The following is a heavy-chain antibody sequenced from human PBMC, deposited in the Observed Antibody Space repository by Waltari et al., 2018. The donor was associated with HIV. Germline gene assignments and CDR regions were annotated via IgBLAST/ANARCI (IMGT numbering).Heavy chain of an antibody. J-gene: IGHJ4*02. D-gene: IGHD3-22*01. CDR3: AKDRRQGYYYDNSGERPFDS. CDR1: GISVFNSYG. V-gene: IGHV3-30*18. CDR2: ISYVATTL. Sequence: QVQLVESGGGVVQPGRSLRLSCAASGISVFNSYGMHWVRQASGKGLWCVATISYVATTLYYADSVKGRFTISRDNSKNTLYLQMNSLRGEDTAIYYCAKDRRQGYYYDNSGERPFDSWGQGTLVTVSS.